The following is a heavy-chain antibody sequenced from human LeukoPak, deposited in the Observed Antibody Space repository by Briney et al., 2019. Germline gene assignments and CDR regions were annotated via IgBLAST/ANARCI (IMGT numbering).Heavy chain of an antibody. CDR2: ISGSGGST. V-gene: IGHV3-23*01. Sequence: PGGSLRLSCAASGFTFSSYAMSWVRQAPGKGLEWVSAISGSGGSTYYADSVKGRFTISRDNSKNTLYLQMNSLRAEDTAVYHCAKDMPHPITIFGVVSKGGWGQGTLVTVSS. D-gene: IGHD3-3*01. CDR1: GFTFSSYA. CDR3: AKDMPHPITIFGVVSKGG. J-gene: IGHJ4*02.